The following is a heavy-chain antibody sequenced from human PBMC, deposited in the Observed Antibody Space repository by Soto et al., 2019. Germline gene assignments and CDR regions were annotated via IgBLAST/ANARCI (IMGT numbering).Heavy chain of an antibody. CDR3: ATAVGEGVPAAIGYYYYYMDV. CDR2: FDPEDGET. J-gene: IGHJ6*03. D-gene: IGHD2-2*02. V-gene: IGHV1-24*01. CDR1: GYTLTELS. Sequence: ASVKVSCKVSGYTLTELSMHWVRQAPGKGLECMGGFDPEDGETIYAQKFQGRVTMTEDTSTDTAYMELSSLRSEDTAVYYCATAVGEGVPAAIGYYYYYMDVWGKGTTVTVSS.